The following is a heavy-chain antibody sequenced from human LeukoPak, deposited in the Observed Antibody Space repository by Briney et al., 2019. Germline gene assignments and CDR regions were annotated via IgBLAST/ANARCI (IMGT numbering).Heavy chain of an antibody. V-gene: IGHV3-21*01. D-gene: IGHD6-13*01. Sequence: GGSLRLSCAASGFTFSSYSMNWVRQAPGKGLEWVSSISSSSSYIYYADSVKGRFTISRDNAKNSLYLQMNSLRAEDAAVYYCARRDGTSWYFGYWGQGTLVTVSS. CDR1: GFTFSSYS. CDR3: ARRDGTSWYFGY. CDR2: ISSSSSYI. J-gene: IGHJ4*02.